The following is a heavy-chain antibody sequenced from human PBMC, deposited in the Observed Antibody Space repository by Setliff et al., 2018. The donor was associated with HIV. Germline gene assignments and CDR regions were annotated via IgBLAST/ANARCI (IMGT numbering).Heavy chain of an antibody. CDR3: ANLGAIAAAADY. V-gene: IGHV3-23*01. CDR1: GFTFSSYA. J-gene: IGHJ4*02. CDR2: ISWNSGSI. Sequence: GGSLRLSCAASGFTFSSYAMSWVRQAPGKGLEWVSGISWNSGSIGYADSVKGRFTVSRDNAKRSLYLQMNSLRAEDTALYYCANLGAIAAAADYWGQGTLVTVSS. D-gene: IGHD6-25*01.